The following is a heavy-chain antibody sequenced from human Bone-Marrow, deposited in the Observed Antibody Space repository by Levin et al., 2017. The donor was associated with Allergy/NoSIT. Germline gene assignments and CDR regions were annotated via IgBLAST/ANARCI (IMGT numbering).Heavy chain of an antibody. CDR2: IYPGYSDI. CDR3: AKIFGSGNPNDGFDI. J-gene: IGHJ3*02. CDR1: GYTFSSYW. V-gene: IGHV5-51*01. D-gene: IGHD3-10*01. Sequence: GESLKISCRGSGYTFSSYWIAWVRQMPGKGLEWMGFIYPGYSDIRYGPSFQAQVTISADNSINTAYLQWSSLKASDTAMYYCAKIFGSGNPNDGFDIWGQGTMVTVSS.